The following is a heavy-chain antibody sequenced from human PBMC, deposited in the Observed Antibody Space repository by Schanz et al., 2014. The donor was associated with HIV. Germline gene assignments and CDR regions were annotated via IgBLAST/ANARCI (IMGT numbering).Heavy chain of an antibody. CDR1: GASFSGYY. D-gene: IGHD1-26*01. J-gene: IGHJ5*02. Sequence: QVQLQQWGAGLLKPSETLSLTCAVYGASFSGYYWSWIRQPPGKGLEWIGYVYYNGATSYNPSLKSRLTISLDTSKNLFFLRLKSVTAADTAVYFCARDRGASDLWGQGILVTVSS. CDR3: ARDRGASDL. V-gene: IGHV4-34*11. CDR2: VYYNGAT.